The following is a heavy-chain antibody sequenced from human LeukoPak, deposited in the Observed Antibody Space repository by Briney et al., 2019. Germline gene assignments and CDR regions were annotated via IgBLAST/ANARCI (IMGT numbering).Heavy chain of an antibody. Sequence: SVKVSCKASGGTFSSYAISWVRQVPGQGLEWMGRIIPILGIANYAQKFQGRVTITADKSTSTAYMELSSLRSEDTAVYYCARDGVQLWEDAFDIWGQGTMVTVSS. CDR1: GGTFSSYA. CDR3: ARDGVQLWEDAFDI. CDR2: IIPILGIA. J-gene: IGHJ3*02. D-gene: IGHD5-18*01. V-gene: IGHV1-69*04.